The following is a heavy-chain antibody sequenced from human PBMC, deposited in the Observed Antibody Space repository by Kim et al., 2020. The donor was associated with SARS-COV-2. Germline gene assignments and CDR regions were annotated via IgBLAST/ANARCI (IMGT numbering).Heavy chain of an antibody. Sequence: ASVKVSCKASGYTFTSYAMNWVRQAPGQGLEWMGWINTNTGNPTYAQGFTGRFVFSLDTSVSTAYLQISSLKAEDTAVYYCARYKQQLGSHYYYGMDVWGQGTTVTVSS. CDR1: GYTFTSYA. J-gene: IGHJ6*02. D-gene: IGHD6-13*01. V-gene: IGHV7-4-1*02. CDR3: ARYKQQLGSHYYYGMDV. CDR2: INTNTGNP.